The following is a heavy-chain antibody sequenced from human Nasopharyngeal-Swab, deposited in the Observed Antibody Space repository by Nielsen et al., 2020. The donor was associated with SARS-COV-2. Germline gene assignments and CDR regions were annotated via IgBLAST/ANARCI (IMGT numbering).Heavy chain of an antibody. V-gene: IGHV3-48*04. CDR3: ARDPLGMVGAHIDY. Sequence: GESLKISCAASGFTFSSYSMNWVRQAPGKGLEWVSYISSTSSTIYYADSVKGRFTISRDNAKNSLYRQMDSLRAEDTAVYYCARDPLGMVGAHIDYWGQGTLVTVSS. CDR1: GFTFSSYS. D-gene: IGHD1-26*01. CDR2: ISSTSSTI. J-gene: IGHJ4*02.